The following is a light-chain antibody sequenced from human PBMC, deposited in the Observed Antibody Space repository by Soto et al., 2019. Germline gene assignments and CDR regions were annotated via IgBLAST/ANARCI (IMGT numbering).Light chain of an antibody. Sequence: EIVMTQSPATLSVSPGERATLSCRAGQSVSSNLAWYQQKPGQAPRLLIYGVSSRASGIPDRFFGSGSGTDFTLTINRLEPEDFAVYYCQQYANSPITFGQGTRLEIK. V-gene: IGKV3-20*01. CDR1: QSVSSN. J-gene: IGKJ5*01. CDR3: QQYANSPIT. CDR2: GVS.